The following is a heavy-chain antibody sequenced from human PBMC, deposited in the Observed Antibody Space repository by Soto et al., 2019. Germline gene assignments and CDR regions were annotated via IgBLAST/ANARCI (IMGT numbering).Heavy chain of an antibody. CDR3: ARSPIHCSGGSCYPVRAFDI. Sequence: QVQLQESGPGLVKPSETLSLTCTVSGGSISSYYWSWIRQPPGKGLEWIGYIYYSGSTNYNPSLKSRVTISVDTSKNQFYLKLSAVTAADTAVYYCARSPIHCSGGSCYPVRAFDIWGQGTMVTVSS. D-gene: IGHD2-15*01. CDR2: IYYSGST. J-gene: IGHJ3*02. V-gene: IGHV4-59*08. CDR1: GGSISSYY.